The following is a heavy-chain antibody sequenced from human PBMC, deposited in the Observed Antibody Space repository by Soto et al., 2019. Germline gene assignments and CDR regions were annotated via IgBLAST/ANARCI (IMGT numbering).Heavy chain of an antibody. CDR1: GFTVSSNY. J-gene: IGHJ6*02. D-gene: IGHD3-10*01. CDR2: IYSGGST. V-gene: IGHV3-53*01. CDR3: ASPNYGSGSYYNEAEESSSSGMDT. Sequence: SLRLSCAASGFTVSSNYVSWVRQAPGKGLEWVSVIYSGGSTYYADSVKGRFTISRDNSKNTLYLQMNSLRAEDTAVYYCASPNYGSGSYYNEAEESSSSGMDTRGQRTT.